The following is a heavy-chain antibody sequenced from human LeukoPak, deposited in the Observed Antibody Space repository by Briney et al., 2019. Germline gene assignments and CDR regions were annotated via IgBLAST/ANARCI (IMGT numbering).Heavy chain of an antibody. J-gene: IGHJ5*02. CDR1: GFTFSSYS. V-gene: IGHV3-21*01. Sequence: GGSLRLSCAASGFTFSSYSMNWVRQAPGKGLEWVSSISSSSSYIYYADSVKGRFTISRDNAKNSLYLQMNSLRAEDTAVYYCARDRNIVVVPAFTGFDPWGQGTLVTVSS. CDR3: ARDRNIVVVPAFTGFDP. D-gene: IGHD2-2*01. CDR2: ISSSSSYI.